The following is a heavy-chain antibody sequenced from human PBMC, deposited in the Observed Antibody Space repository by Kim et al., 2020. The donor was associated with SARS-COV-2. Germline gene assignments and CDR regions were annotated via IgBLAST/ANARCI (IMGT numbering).Heavy chain of an antibody. Sequence: SVKVSCKASGGTFSSYAISWVRQAPGQGLEWMGGIIPIFGTANYAQKFQGRVTITADESTSTAYMELSSLRSEDTAVYYCARAPTTDTSYDYYGMDVWGQGTTVTVSS. J-gene: IGHJ6*02. V-gene: IGHV1-69*13. CDR1: GGTFSSYA. CDR2: IIPIFGTA. D-gene: IGHD3-16*01. CDR3: ARAPTTDTSYDYYGMDV.